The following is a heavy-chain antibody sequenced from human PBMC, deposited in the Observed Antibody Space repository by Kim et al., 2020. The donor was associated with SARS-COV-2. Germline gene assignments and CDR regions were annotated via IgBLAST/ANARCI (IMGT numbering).Heavy chain of an antibody. J-gene: IGHJ6*02. V-gene: IGHV3-21*01. Sequence: GGSLRLSCAASGFTFSSYSMNWVRQAPGKGLEWVSSISSSSSYIYYADSVKGRFTISRDNAKNSLYLQMNSLRAEDTAVYYCARQWLVGEDYYYGMDVWGQGTTVTVSS. CDR2: ISSSSSYI. CDR1: GFTFSSYS. D-gene: IGHD6-19*01. CDR3: ARQWLVGEDYYYGMDV.